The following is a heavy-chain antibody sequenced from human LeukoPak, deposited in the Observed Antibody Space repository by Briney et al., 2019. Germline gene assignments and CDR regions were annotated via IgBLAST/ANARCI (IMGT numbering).Heavy chain of an antibody. V-gene: IGHV3-66*01. D-gene: IGHD3-10*01. CDR3: ARDYYGSGSYSY. CDR2: IYSGGST. CDR1: GFTVSSNY. J-gene: IGHJ4*02. Sequence: GGSLRLSCAASGFTVSSNYMSWVRQAPGKGLEWVSVIYSGGSTYYADSVKGRFTTSRDNSKNTLYLQMNSLRAEDTAVYYCARDYYGSGSYSYWGQGTLVTVSS.